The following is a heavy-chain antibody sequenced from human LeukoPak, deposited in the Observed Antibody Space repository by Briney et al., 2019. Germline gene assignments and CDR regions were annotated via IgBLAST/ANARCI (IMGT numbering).Heavy chain of an antibody. Sequence: ASVKVSCTASGYTFTVYYMHWVRQAPGQGLEWMGRINPNSGGTNYAQKFQGRVTMTRDTSISTAYMELSRLTSDDTAIYYCASRSLGVFDSWGQGTLVTVSS. D-gene: IGHD3-16*01. V-gene: IGHV1-2*06. CDR1: GYTFTVYY. J-gene: IGHJ4*02. CDR3: ASRSLGVFDS. CDR2: INPNSGGT.